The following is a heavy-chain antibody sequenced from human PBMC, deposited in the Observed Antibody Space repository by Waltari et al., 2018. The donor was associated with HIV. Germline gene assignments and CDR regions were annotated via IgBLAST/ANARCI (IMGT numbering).Heavy chain of an antibody. V-gene: IGHV1-2*02. CDR2: INSDTGAK. J-gene: IGHJ4*02. CDR3: ARDVDVGATDY. CDR1: GSTVNAYY. Sequence: QVQLVQSGAEMKKPGASVKVSCKTSGSTVNAYYVQWVRQAPGIGLSWMGWINSDTGAKYYRQRFQGRVSITRDTSINTAYMELRRLTPDDTATYYWARDVDVGATDYWGQGTLVTVSS. D-gene: IGHD1-26*01.